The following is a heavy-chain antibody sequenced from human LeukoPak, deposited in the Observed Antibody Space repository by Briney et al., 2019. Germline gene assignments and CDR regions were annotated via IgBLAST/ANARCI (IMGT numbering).Heavy chain of an antibody. CDR2: ISSSGSIR. Sequence: GGSLRLSCAASGFTFSSYEMNWVRQAPGKGLEWVSYISSSGSIRYYADSVKGRFTISRDNAKNSLYLQLNSLRAEDTAVYYCARETDSTLFDYWGQGTLVTVSS. CDR1: GFTFSSYE. V-gene: IGHV3-48*03. D-gene: IGHD2-2*01. CDR3: ARETDSTLFDY. J-gene: IGHJ4*02.